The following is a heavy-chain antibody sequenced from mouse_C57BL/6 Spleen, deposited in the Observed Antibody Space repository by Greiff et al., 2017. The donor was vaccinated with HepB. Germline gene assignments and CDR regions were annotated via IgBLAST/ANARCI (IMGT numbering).Heavy chain of an antibody. CDR3: ARLDSSGPWFAY. J-gene: IGHJ3*01. CDR1: GYTFTSYW. V-gene: IGHV1-59*01. CDR2: IDPSDSYT. D-gene: IGHD3-2*02. Sequence: QVQLKQPGAELVRPGTSVKLPCKASGYTFTSYWMHWVKQRPGQGLEWIGVIDPSDSYTNYNQKFKGKATLTVDTSSSTAYMQLSSLTSEDSAVYDCARLDSSGPWFAYWGQGTLVTVSA.